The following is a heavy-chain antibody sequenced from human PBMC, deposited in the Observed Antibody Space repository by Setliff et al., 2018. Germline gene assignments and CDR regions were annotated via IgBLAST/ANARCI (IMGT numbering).Heavy chain of an antibody. CDR2: INPSGGLT. CDR3: ARDRFYNSWSGTSITAPHDAFDI. D-gene: IGHD3-3*01. J-gene: IGHJ3*02. Sequence: ASVKVSCKASGYTLSKYYMHWVRQAPGQGLEWVGIINPSGGLTKYAQKFQGRVIMTSDTSTNTVYLEVSSLRSEDTAVYFCARDRFYNSWSGTSITAPHDAFDIWGQGTMVTVSS. V-gene: IGHV1-46*03. CDR1: GYTLSKYY.